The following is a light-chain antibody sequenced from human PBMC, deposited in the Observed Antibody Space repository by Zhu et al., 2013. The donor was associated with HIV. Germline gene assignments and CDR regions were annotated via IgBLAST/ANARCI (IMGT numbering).Light chain of an antibody. V-gene: IGKV3-20*01. CDR1: QSVANS. CDR3: QQYDRSPLT. J-gene: IGKJ4*01. Sequence: EIVLTQSPVTLSLSPGERATLSCRASQSVANSLAWYQQKPGQAPRLLVYGASSRATGIPDRFSGSGSGTDFTFSISRLEPEDFAVYYCQQYDRSPLTFGGGTTVEIK. CDR2: GAS.